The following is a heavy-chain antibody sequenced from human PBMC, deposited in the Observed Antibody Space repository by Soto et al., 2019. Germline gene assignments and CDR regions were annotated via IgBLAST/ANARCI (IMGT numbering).Heavy chain of an antibody. CDR1: GYAFTTYD. Sequence: QVQLVQSGAEVKKPGASVKVSCKASGYAFTTYDINWVRQATGQGPEWMGWMNPNSGHTVYAQKFQGRVTATTDTSIHTACMELSSLRSEDTPIYYCARGSMVYGGYGMELWRQGTTVTVSS. D-gene: IGHD2-8*01. CDR2: MNPNSGHT. CDR3: ARGSMVYGGYGMEL. V-gene: IGHV1-8*01. J-gene: IGHJ6*02.